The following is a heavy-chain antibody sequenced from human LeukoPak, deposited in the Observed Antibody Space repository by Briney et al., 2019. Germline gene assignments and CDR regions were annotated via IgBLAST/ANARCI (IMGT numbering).Heavy chain of an antibody. J-gene: IGHJ4*02. D-gene: IGHD6-19*01. Sequence: GGSLRLSCAASGFTFSSYGMHWVRQAPGKGLEWGAVISYDGSNKYYADSVKGRFTISRDNSKNTLYLQMNSLRAEDTAVYYCAKDSSGWYFDYWGQGTLVTVSS. CDR3: AKDSSGWYFDY. CDR2: ISYDGSNK. V-gene: IGHV3-30*18. CDR1: GFTFSSYG.